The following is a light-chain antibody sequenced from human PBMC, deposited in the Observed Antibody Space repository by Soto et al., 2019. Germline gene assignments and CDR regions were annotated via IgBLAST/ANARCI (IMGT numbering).Light chain of an antibody. J-gene: IGLJ1*01. CDR2: TND. CDR1: SSNIGRDY. CDR3: AAWDDSLSGHYV. Sequence: QSVLTQPPSASGTPGQRVTISCSGSSSNIGRDYVYWYQQLPGTAPKLLIYTNDQRPSGVPDRFSGSKSGTSASLAISGLRSEDEADYYCAAWDDSLSGHYVFGTGTKLTVL. V-gene: IGLV1-47*02.